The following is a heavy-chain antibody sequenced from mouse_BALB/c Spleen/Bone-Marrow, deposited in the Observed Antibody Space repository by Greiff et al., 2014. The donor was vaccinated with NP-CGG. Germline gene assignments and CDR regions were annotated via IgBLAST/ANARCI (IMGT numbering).Heavy chain of an antibody. V-gene: IGHV1-69*02. CDR1: GYTFTSYW. J-gene: IGHJ4*01. CDR2: IYPSDSYT. CDR3: TRQYGNYCAMDY. D-gene: IGHD2-10*02. Sequence: QVQLQQSGAELVRPGASVKVSCKASGYTFTSYWINWVKQRPGQGLEWIGNIYPSDSYTNYNQNFKDKATLTVDKSSSTAYMQLSSPTSKDSAVYYCTRQYGNYCAMDYWGQGTSVTVSS.